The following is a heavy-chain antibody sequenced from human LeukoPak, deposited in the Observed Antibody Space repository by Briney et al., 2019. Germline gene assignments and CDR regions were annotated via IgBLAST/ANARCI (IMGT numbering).Heavy chain of an antibody. V-gene: IGHV3-33*08. J-gene: IGHJ6*02. CDR2: IWYDGSNK. CDR1: GFTFSSYA. Sequence: GGSLRLSCAASGFTFSSYAMHWVRQAPGKGLEWVAVIWYDGSNKYYADSVKGRFTISRDNSKNTLYLQMNSLRAEDTAVYYCARIPFFDYGMDVWGQGTTVTVTS. CDR3: ARIPFFDYGMDV.